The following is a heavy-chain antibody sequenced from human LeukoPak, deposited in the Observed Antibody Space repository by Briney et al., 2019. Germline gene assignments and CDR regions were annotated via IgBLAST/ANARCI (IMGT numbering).Heavy chain of an antibody. V-gene: IGHV3-48*04. J-gene: IGHJ5*02. CDR2: ISSTATSI. CDR1: EFTFSSYS. CDR3: ARDVTYHGGDWFDP. Sequence: GGSLRLSCAASEFTFSSYSMSWVRQAPGKGLEWVSYISSTATSIYYADSVKGRFTVSRDNAKNSLYLQMNSLRAEDTAVYYCARDVTYHGGDWFDPWGQRTLVTLSS. D-gene: IGHD4-23*01.